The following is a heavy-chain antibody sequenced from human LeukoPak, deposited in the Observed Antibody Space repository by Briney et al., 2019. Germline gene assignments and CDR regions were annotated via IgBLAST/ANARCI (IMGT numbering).Heavy chain of an antibody. D-gene: IGHD3-10*01. CDR1: GFTSGFTFSNYW. J-gene: IGHJ6*03. CDR2: IKQDGSEK. Sequence: GGSLRLSCAASGFTSGFTFSNYWMSWVRQAPGKGLEWVANIKQDGSEKYHVDSVKGRFTISRDNAKNSLYLQMNSLRAEDTAVYYCAREGLWFGAFGTYYYYYYMDVWGKGTTVTVSS. V-gene: IGHV3-7*01. CDR3: AREGLWFGAFGTYYYYYYMDV.